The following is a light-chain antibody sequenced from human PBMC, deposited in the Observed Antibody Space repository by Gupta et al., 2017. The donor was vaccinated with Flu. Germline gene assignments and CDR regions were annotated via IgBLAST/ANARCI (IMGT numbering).Light chain of an antibody. Sequence: IVLTPSPGTLSLSPGERATLSCRASQSVSSSYLAWYQQKPGQAPRLLIYGASSRATGIPDRFSGSGSGTDFTLTISRLEPEDVAVYYCQQYGSSPWTFGQGTKVEIK. CDR3: QQYGSSPWT. CDR2: GAS. V-gene: IGKV3-20*01. J-gene: IGKJ1*01. CDR1: QSVSSSY.